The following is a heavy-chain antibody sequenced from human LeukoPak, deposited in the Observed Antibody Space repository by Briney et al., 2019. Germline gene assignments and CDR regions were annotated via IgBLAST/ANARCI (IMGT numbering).Heavy chain of an antibody. CDR3: AKDSLEWQRSMLKPWYFDL. J-gene: IGHJ2*01. V-gene: IGHV3-23*01. D-gene: IGHD5-12*01. CDR1: GFTFSSYA. Sequence: PGESMRLSCAASGFTFSSYAMNWVRQAPGKGLEWVSTIVCCGDSTYYADSVKGRFIIFRDNSKNTLYLQMNSLRAEDTAVYYCAKDSLEWQRSMLKPWYFDLWGSGTLVTVSS. CDR2: IVCCGDST.